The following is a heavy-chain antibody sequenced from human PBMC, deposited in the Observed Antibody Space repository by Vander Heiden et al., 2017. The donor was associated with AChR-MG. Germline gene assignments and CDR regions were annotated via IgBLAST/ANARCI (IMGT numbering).Heavy chain of an antibody. Sequence: EVQLLESGGGLVQPGGSLRLSCAASGFTFSTYGMSWVRQAPGKGLEWVSTISGSGGSTYYADSVKGRFTISRDNSKNTLYLQMNSLRAEDTAVYYCAKPRRDLVAFDIWGQGTMVTVSS. V-gene: IGHV3-23*01. CDR1: GFTFSTYG. CDR3: AKPRRDLVAFDI. CDR2: ISGSGGST. J-gene: IGHJ3*02.